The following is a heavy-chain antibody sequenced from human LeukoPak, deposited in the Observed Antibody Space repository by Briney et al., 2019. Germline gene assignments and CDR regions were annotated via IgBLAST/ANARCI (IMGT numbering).Heavy chain of an antibody. CDR3: ARDVKYSSGLYYYYGMDV. CDR2: ISSSGSTI. Sequence: TGGSLRLSCAASGFTFSSYEMNWVRQAQGKGLEWVSYISSSGSTIYYADSVKGRFTISRGNVKNSLYLQMNSLRAEDTAVYYCARDVKYSSGLYYYYGMDVWGQGTTVTVSS. D-gene: IGHD6-19*01. J-gene: IGHJ6*02. V-gene: IGHV3-48*03. CDR1: GFTFSSYE.